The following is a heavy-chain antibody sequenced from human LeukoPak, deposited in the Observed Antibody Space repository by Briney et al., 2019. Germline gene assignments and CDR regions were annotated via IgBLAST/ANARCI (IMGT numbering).Heavy chain of an antibody. J-gene: IGHJ1*01. CDR3: ARKRDLLS. CDR2: IKQDGSEK. D-gene: IGHD5-24*01. V-gene: IGHV3-7*01. Sequence: GGSLRLSCAASGFTFSSHWMSWVRQAPGKGLEWVANIKQDGSEKYYVDSVKGRFTISRDNAKNSLYLQMNSLRAEDTAVYYCARKRDLLSWGQGTLVTVSP. CDR1: GFTFSSHW.